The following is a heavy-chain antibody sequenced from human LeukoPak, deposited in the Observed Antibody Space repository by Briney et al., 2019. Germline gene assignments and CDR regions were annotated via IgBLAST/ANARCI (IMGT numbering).Heavy chain of an antibody. V-gene: IGHV4-38-2*01. CDR1: AYSISDGLL. J-gene: IGHJ5*02. CDR3: TRLSHVAGAPKVSWFDP. D-gene: IGHD2-15*01. CDR2: IYHSGTT. Sequence: SETLSLTCPVSAYSISDGLLWGWSRQPPREGREGIASIYHSGTTYFNPSLKSRVTMSVDTSKNQFSLKLTSVTAADTAVYYCTRLSHVAGAPKVSWFDPWGQGTLVTVSS.